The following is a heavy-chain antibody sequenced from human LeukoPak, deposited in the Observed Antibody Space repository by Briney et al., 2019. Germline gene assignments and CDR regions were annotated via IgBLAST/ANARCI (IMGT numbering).Heavy chain of an antibody. J-gene: IGHJ6*02. CDR1: GFTFSSYA. Sequence: GGSLRLSCAASGFTFSSYAMHWVRQAPGKGLEWVAVISYDGSNKYYADSVKGRFTISRDNSKNTLYLQMNSLRAEDTAVYYCARGDDSGSYWPEDYYYGMDVWGQGTTVTVSS. V-gene: IGHV3-30-3*01. CDR2: ISYDGSNK. CDR3: ARGDDSGSYWPEDYYYGMDV. D-gene: IGHD1-26*01.